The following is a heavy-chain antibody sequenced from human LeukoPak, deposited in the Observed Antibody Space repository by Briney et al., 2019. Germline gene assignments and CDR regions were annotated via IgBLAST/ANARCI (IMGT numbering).Heavy chain of an antibody. Sequence: GGSLRLSCAASGFTFSRYSMNWVRQAPGKGLGWVSSISSSSSFIYYADSVKGRFTISRDNAKNSLYLQMNSLRAEDTAVYYCARDPPLGSCSTISCPHLDYWGQGTLVTVSS. V-gene: IGHV3-21*01. CDR2: ISSSSSFI. CDR1: GFTFSRYS. J-gene: IGHJ4*02. CDR3: ARDPPLGSCSTISCPHLDY. D-gene: IGHD2-2*01.